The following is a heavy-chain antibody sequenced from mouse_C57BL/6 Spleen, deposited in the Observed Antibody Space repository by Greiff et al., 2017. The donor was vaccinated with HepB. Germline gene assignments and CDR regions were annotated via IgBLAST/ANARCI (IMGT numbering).Heavy chain of an antibody. Sequence: VQLKESGPELVKPGASVKMSCKASGYTFTDYNMHWVKQSHGKSLEWIGYINPNNGGTSYNQNFKGKAELTVNKSSSTANMELRSLTSEDPAVSYCERRDYSNYEAYFAYWGQGTLVTVSA. CDR1: GYTFTDYN. D-gene: IGHD2-5*01. CDR2: INPNNGGT. CDR3: ERRDYSNYEAYFAY. J-gene: IGHJ3*01. V-gene: IGHV1-22*01.